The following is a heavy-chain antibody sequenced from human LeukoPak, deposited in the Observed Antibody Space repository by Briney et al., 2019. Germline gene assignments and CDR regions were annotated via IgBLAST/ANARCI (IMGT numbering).Heavy chain of an antibody. CDR2: IYTSGST. Sequence: SETLSLTCTVSGGSISSYYWSWIRQPAGKGLEWIGRIYTSGSTNYNPSLKSRVTMSVDTSKNQFSLKLSSVTAADTAVYYCARDKAMITFGGVIVISYFDYWGQGTLVTVSS. CDR3: ARDKAMITFGGVIVISYFDY. CDR1: GGSISSYY. V-gene: IGHV4-4*07. J-gene: IGHJ4*02. D-gene: IGHD3-16*02.